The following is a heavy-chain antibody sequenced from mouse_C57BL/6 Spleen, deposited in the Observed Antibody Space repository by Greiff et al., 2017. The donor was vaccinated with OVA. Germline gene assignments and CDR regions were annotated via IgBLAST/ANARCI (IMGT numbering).Heavy chain of an antibody. Sequence: VQLKQSGGGLVKPGGSLKLSCAASGFTFSDYGMHWVRQAPEKGLEWVAYISSGSSTIYYADTVKGRFTISRDNAKNTLFLQMTSLRSEDTAMYYCARYYGSSLLWYFDVWGTGTTVTVSS. D-gene: IGHD1-1*01. CDR3: ARYYGSSLLWYFDV. V-gene: IGHV5-17*01. J-gene: IGHJ1*03. CDR2: ISSGSSTI. CDR1: GFTFSDYG.